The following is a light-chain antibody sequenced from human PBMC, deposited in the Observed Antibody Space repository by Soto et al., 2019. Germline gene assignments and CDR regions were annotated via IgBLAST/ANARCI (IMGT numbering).Light chain of an antibody. CDR1: QSLLHSNGYNY. CDR2: LGS. CDR3: MQALQTPPIT. V-gene: IGKV2-28*01. J-gene: IGKJ5*01. Sequence: DIVMTQSPLSLPVTPGEPASISCRSSQSLLHSNGYNYLDWYLQKPGQSPQLLIYLGSNRASGVPDRFSGSGSDTDYTLKISRVEAEDIGVYYYMQALQTPPITFGQGTRLEIK.